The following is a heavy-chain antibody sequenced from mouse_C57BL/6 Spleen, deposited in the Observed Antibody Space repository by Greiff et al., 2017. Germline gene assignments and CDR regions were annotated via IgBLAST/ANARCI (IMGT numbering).Heavy chain of an antibody. J-gene: IGHJ4*01. CDR2: INPNNGGT. CDR3: ARAEYYGSSYEGYAMDY. D-gene: IGHD1-1*01. CDR1: GYTFTDYN. Sequence: EVQLQQSGPELVKPGASVKIPCKASGYTFTDYNMDWVKQSHGKSLEWIGDINPNNGGTIYNQKFKGKATLTVDKSSSTAYMELRSLTSEDTAVYYCARAEYYGSSYEGYAMDYWGQGTSVTVSS. V-gene: IGHV1-18*01.